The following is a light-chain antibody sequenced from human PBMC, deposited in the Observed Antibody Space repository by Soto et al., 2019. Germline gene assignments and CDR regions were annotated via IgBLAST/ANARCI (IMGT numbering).Light chain of an antibody. CDR3: QQYGSSRRT. J-gene: IGKJ1*01. V-gene: IGKV3-20*01. Sequence: EIVLTQSPATLSVSPGERATLSCRASQSVSSNLAWYQQKPGQAPRLLIYGASTRATGIPDRFGGSGSGTDFTLTISRLEPEDFAVYYCQQYGSSRRTFGQGTKVDI. CDR2: GAS. CDR1: QSVSSN.